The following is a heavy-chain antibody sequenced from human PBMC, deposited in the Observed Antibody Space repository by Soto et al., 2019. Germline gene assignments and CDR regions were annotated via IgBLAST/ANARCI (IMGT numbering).Heavy chain of an antibody. V-gene: IGHV5-51*01. CDR3: ARLLIIAAAGSDAFDI. D-gene: IGHD6-13*01. CDR2: IYPGDSDT. J-gene: IGHJ3*02. Sequence: GESLKISCKGSGYSFTSYWIGWVRQMPGKGLEWMGIIYPGDSDTRYSPSFQGQVTISADKSISTAYLQWSSLKASDTAMYYYARLLIIAAAGSDAFDIWGQGTMVTVSS. CDR1: GYSFTSYW.